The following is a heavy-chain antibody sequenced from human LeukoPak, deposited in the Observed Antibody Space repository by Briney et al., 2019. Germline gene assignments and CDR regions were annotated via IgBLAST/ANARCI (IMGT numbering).Heavy chain of an antibody. D-gene: IGHD2-15*01. CDR3: AKRNGISRGWCDY. Sequence: GGSLRLSCAASGFTVSSNYMSWVRQAPGKGLEWVSVIYSGGSTYYADSVKGRFTISRDNSKNTLYLQMNSLRAEDTAVYYCAKRNGISRGWCDYWGQGTLVTVSS. V-gene: IGHV3-53*01. CDR2: IYSGGST. CDR1: GFTVSSNY. J-gene: IGHJ4*02.